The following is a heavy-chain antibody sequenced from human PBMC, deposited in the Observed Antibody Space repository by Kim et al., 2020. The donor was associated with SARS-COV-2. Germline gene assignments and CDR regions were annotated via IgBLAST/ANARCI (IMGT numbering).Heavy chain of an antibody. CDR3: ARVALRDGFTF. Sequence: KSYVDSAKGRFPISRDNAKISLYLKMNSLRAEDTAVYYCARVALRDGFTFWGQGTLVTVSS. CDR2: K. J-gene: IGHJ4*02. V-gene: IGHV3-7*01. D-gene: IGHD5-12*01.